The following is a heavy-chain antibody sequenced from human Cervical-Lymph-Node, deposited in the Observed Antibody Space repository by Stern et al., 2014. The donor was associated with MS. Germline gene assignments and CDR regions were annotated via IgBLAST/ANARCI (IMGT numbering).Heavy chain of an antibody. D-gene: IGHD6-13*01. CDR2: IQPGDSET. Sequence: EVQLVQSGAEVKKPGESLKISCTGSGYSFTSYYILWVRHVPGKGLEWMGIIQPGDSETRYSPSFQGQVTISADKSINTACLQWRSLKASDTAMYYCARTRYSSSWYTFDPWGQGTLVTVSS. CDR1: GYSFTSYY. CDR3: ARTRYSSSWYTFDP. V-gene: IGHV5-51*03. J-gene: IGHJ5*02.